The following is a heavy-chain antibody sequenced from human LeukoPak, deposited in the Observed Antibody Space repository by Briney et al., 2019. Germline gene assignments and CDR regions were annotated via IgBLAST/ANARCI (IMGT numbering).Heavy chain of an antibody. CDR2: IKQDGSEK. Sequence: PGGSLRLSCAASGFTFGSYWMSWVRQAPGKGLEWVANIKQDGSEKYYVDSVKGRFTISRDNAKNSLYLQMNSPRAEDTAVYYCAKDGLEWLFDYWGQGTLVTVSS. D-gene: IGHD3-3*01. CDR1: GFTFGSYW. J-gene: IGHJ4*02. V-gene: IGHV3-7*03. CDR3: AKDGLEWLFDY.